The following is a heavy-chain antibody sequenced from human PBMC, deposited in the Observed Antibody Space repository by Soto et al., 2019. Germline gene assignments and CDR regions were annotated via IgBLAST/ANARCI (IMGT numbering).Heavy chain of an antibody. D-gene: IGHD3-16*01. J-gene: IGHJ5*02. CDR3: ARMETFGSLNWFDP. V-gene: IGHV1-8*01. Sequence: ASVKVSCKASGYSFTNNDVSWVRQATGQGLEWMGWMNPGSGDTGYAQKFQGRVTMTRDISMATAYMELSSPRSDDTAIYYCARMETFGSLNWFDPWGQGTLVTVSS. CDR1: GYSFTNND. CDR2: MNPGSGDT.